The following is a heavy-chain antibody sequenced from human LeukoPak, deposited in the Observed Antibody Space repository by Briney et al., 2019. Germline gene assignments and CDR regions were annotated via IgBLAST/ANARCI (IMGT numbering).Heavy chain of an antibody. CDR1: GFTFSSYG. D-gene: IGHD3-22*01. Sequence: PGGFLRLSCAASGFTFSSYGMHWVRQAPGKGLEWVAVISYDGNNENYADSVKGRFTISRDNSKNTLYLQMNSLRAEDTAVYYCAKDTYYLDSSGYYTFDYWGQGTLVTVSS. CDR2: ISYDGNNE. J-gene: IGHJ4*02. CDR3: AKDTYYLDSSGYYTFDY. V-gene: IGHV3-30*18.